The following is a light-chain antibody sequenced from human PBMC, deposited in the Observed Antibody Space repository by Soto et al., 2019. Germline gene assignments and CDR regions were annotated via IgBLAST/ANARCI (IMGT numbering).Light chain of an antibody. CDR1: QSVSSY. CDR2: DAS. V-gene: IGKV3-11*01. CDR3: QQRSDWPPLT. J-gene: IGKJ4*01. Sequence: EIVLTQSPATLSLSPGERATLSCRASQSVSSYLAWYPQKPGQAPRLLLYDASNRATGIPARFSGSGSGTDFTLTISSLEPEDFAVYYCQQRSDWPPLTFGGGTKVEIK.